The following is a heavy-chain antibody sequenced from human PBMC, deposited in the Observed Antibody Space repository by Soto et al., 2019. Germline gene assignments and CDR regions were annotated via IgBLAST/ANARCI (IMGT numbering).Heavy chain of an antibody. CDR3: AKIVIPAARYYYYYMDV. V-gene: IGHV4-59*01. D-gene: IGHD2-2*01. CDR2: INDSGST. J-gene: IGHJ6*03. CDR1: GASIRSYF. Sequence: QVQLQESGPGLVKPSETLSLTCTVSGASIRSYFWTWIRQPPGKGLAWIGYINDSGSTNYNPSLRSRVTISVDTSMNQISLRLRAGTAADTAVYYCAKIVIPAARYYYYYMDVWGKGTTVTVS.